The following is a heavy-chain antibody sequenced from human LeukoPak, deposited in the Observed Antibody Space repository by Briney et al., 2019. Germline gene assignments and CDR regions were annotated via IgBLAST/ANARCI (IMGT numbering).Heavy chain of an antibody. Sequence: GGSLRLSCAASGFTFSSYSMNWVRQAPGKGLEWVSSISSSSSYIYYADSVKGRFTISRDNAKNSLYLQMNSLRAEDTAVYYCAKDGVAVAGDWYFDLWGRGTLVTVSS. V-gene: IGHV3-21*01. J-gene: IGHJ2*01. CDR2: ISSSSSYI. D-gene: IGHD6-19*01. CDR3: AKDGVAVAGDWYFDL. CDR1: GFTFSSYS.